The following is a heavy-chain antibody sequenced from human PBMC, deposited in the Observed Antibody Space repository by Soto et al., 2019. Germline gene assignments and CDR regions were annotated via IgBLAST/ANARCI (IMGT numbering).Heavy chain of an antibody. CDR1: GFTFSSYW. J-gene: IGHJ4*02. V-gene: IGHV3-74*01. CDR3: ARGLAAAGIAIIDY. Sequence: GGSLRLSCAASGFTFSSYWMHWVRQAPGKGLVWVSRINSDGSSTSYANSVKGRFTISRDKAKNTLYLQMNSLGAEDTAVYYCARGLAAAGIAIIDYWGQGTLVTVSS. CDR2: INSDGSST. D-gene: IGHD6-13*01.